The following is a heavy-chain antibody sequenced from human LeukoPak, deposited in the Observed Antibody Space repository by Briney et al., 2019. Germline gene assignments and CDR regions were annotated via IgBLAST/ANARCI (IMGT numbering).Heavy chain of an antibody. CDR2: ISAYNGNT. D-gene: IGHD3-10*01. CDR1: GYTFTSYG. J-gene: IGHJ6*03. CDR3: ARASTMVNYYYMDV. V-gene: IGHV1-18*01. Sequence: EASVKVSCKASGYTFTSYGISWVRQAPGQGLEWMGWISAYNGNTNYAQKLQGRVTMTTDTSTSTAYMELRSLRSDDTAVYYCARASTMVNYYYMDVWGKGTTVTVSS.